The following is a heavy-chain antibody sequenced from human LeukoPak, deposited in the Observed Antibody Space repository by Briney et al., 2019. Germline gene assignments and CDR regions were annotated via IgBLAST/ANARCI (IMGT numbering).Heavy chain of an antibody. J-gene: IGHJ3*02. Sequence: SETLSLTCAVYGGSFSGYYWSWIRQPPGKGLEWIGSIYYSGSTYYNPSLKSRVTISVDTSKNQFSLKLSSVTAADTAVYYCARAGRWLQLDLSGVDAFDIWGQGTMVTVSS. D-gene: IGHD5-24*01. CDR2: IYYSGST. CDR1: GGSFSGYY. V-gene: IGHV4-34*01. CDR3: ARAGRWLQLDLSGVDAFDI.